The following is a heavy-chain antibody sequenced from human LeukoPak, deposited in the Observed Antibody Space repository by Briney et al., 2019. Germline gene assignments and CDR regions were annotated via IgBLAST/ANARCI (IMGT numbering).Heavy chain of an antibody. J-gene: IGHJ4*02. V-gene: IGHV3-48*01. Sequence: PGGSLRLSCAASGITLTSYSMNWVRQAPGKGLEWISYISSTGNTIYYADSVKARFTISRDNAKNSLYLQMNSLRVEDTAMYYCAXVYCNSTSCYHYFNYWGQGTLVTVSS. D-gene: IGHD2-2*01. CDR1: GITLTSYS. CDR3: AXVYCNSTSCYHYFNY. CDR2: ISSTGNTI.